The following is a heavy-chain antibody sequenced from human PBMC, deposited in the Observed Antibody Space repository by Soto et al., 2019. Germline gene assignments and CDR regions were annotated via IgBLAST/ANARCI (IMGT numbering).Heavy chain of an antibody. CDR3: TRREKYGHPFDF. D-gene: IGHD3-10*01. V-gene: IGHV3-74*01. CDR2: IKSDGSTT. CDR1: GFNFSSYW. Sequence: GGSLRLSCAASGFNFSSYWMHWVRQAPGKGPVWVSRIKSDGSTTNYADSVKGRFTISRDNAKNTLYLQMDSLRAEDTAVYYCTRREKYGHPFDFWGQGTQVTVSS. J-gene: IGHJ4*02.